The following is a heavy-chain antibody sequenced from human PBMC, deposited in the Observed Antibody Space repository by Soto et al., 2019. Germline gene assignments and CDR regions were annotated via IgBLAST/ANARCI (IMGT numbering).Heavy chain of an antibody. CDR1: GGSFSGYY. V-gene: IGHV4-34*01. CDR2: INHSGST. CDR3: ARDYDQGYCSGGSCYSSDAFDI. Sequence: PSETLSLTCAVYGGSFSGYYWSWIRQPPGKGLEWIGEINHSGSTNYNPSLKSRVTISVDTSKNQFSLKLSSVTAADTAVYYCARDYDQGYCSGGSCYSSDAFDIWGQGTMVTVSS. D-gene: IGHD2-15*01. J-gene: IGHJ3*02.